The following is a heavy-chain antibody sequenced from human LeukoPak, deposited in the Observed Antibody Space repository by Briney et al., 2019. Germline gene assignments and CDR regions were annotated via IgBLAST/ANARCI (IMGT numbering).Heavy chain of an antibody. D-gene: IGHD2-21*02. CDR3: ARDGVVVTAGFSYFDY. V-gene: IGHV3-30-3*01. CDR1: GFTFSSYA. J-gene: IGHJ4*02. CDR2: ISYDGSNK. Sequence: GGSLRLSCAASGFTFSSYAMHWVCQAPGKGLEWVAVISYDGSNKYYADSVKGRFTISRGNSKNTLYLQMNSLRAEDTAVYYCARDGVVVTAGFSYFDYWGQGTLVTVSS.